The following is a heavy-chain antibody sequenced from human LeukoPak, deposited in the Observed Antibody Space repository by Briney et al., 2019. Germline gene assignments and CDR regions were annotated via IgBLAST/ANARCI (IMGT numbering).Heavy chain of an antibody. D-gene: IGHD3-10*01. Sequence: PGGSLRLSCAASGFTFSSYGMHWVRQAPGKGLEWVAFIRYDGSNKYYADSVKGRFTISRDNSKNTLYLQMNSLRAEDTAVYYCAKDYYYYGSGSYPMDVWGKGTTVTISS. CDR1: GFTFSSYG. CDR2: IRYDGSNK. J-gene: IGHJ6*04. V-gene: IGHV3-30*02. CDR3: AKDYYYYGSGSYPMDV.